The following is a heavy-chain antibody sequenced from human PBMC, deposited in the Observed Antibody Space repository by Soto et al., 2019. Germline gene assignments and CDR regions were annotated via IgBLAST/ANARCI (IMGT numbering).Heavy chain of an antibody. V-gene: IGHV1-18*01. J-gene: IGHJ4*02. CDR2: ISGYNGDT. CDR3: TTGGDAWKTGL. CDR1: GYTFTSYG. D-gene: IGHD2-21*01. Sequence: ASVKVSCKAYGYTFTSYGISWVRQAPGQGLEWMGWISGYNGDTHYAQKVQGRVTMTTDTSTSTAHLELRSLRSDDTAVYYCTTGGDAWKTGLWGQGTLVTVSS.